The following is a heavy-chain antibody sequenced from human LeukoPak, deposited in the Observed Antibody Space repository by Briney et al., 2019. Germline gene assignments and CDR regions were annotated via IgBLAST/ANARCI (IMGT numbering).Heavy chain of an antibody. D-gene: IGHD5-24*01. V-gene: IGHV4-39*07. CDR2: VYYIGST. J-gene: IGHJ3*02. CDR3: AREDAEQMDNSFDI. Sequence: TTSETLSLTCTVSGDSISRSSDYWGWIRQPPGKGPEWIGSVYYIGSTFYNPSLKSRLTISIDTSKNQFSLKLRSVTAADTAVYYCAREDAEQMDNSFDIWGQGTMVTVSS. CDR1: GDSISRSSDY.